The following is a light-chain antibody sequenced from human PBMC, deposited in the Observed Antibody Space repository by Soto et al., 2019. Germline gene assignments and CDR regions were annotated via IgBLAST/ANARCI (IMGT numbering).Light chain of an antibody. CDR1: SSDIGTFNL. V-gene: IGLV2-23*01. Sequence: QSALTQPASVSGSPGQSITISCTGTSSDIGTFNLVSWYQQHPGKAPKLMIFEDSERPSGVSDRFSASTSDNSASLTISGLQVEDEADYYCCSYAGSSTYVLGTGTKLTVL. J-gene: IGLJ1*01. CDR2: EDS. CDR3: CSYAGSSTYV.